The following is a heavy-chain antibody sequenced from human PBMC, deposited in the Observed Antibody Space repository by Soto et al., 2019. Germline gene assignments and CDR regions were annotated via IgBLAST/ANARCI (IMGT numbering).Heavy chain of an antibody. J-gene: IGHJ2*01. CDR3: AWSYGDYRVRYFDL. CDR2: IYYSGST. CDR1: GGSISSGGYY. D-gene: IGHD4-17*01. Sequence: QVQLQESGPGLVKPSHTLSLTCTVSGGSISSGGYYWSWIRQHPGKGLEWIGYIYYSGSTYYNPSLKSRVTISVDTSKNQFSPKLSSVTAADTAVYYCAWSYGDYRVRYFDLWGRGALVTVSS. V-gene: IGHV4-31*03.